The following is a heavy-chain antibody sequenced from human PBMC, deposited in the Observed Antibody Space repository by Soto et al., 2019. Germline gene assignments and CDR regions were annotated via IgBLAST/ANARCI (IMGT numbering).Heavy chain of an antibody. V-gene: IGHV5-51*01. D-gene: IGHD6-6*01. CDR2: IYPGDSDT. Sequence: GESLKISCKGSGYSFTSYWIGWVRQMPGKGLEWMGIIYPGDSDTRYSPSFQGQVTISADKSISTAYLQWSSLKASDTAMYYCVRPGLSIAARPVDDAFDIWGQGTMVTVSS. CDR3: VRPGLSIAARPVDDAFDI. J-gene: IGHJ3*02. CDR1: GYSFTSYW.